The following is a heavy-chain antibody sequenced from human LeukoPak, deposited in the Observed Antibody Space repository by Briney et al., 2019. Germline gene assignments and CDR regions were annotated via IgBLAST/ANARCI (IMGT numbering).Heavy chain of an antibody. D-gene: IGHD5-24*01. V-gene: IGHV4-59*11. CDR3: ARGNGYHYY. Sequence: SETLSLTRTVSGASISSHYWSWIRQPPGKGLEWIGYIHYSGIPNYNPALKSRVTISVDTPKNQFSLKLSSVTAADTAVYYCARGNGYHYYWGQGTLVTVSS. CDR2: IHYSGIP. J-gene: IGHJ4*02. CDR1: GASISSHY.